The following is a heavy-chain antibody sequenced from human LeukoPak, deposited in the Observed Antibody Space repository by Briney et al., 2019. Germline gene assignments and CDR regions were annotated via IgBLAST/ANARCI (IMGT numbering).Heavy chain of an antibody. CDR2: IYHSGST. Sequence: YPSETLSLTCTVSGYSISSGYYWGWIRQPPGKGLEWIGSIYHSGSTYYNPSLKSRVTISADTSKNQFSLKLSSVTAADTAVYYCARDLQTIFGVGKSGWFDPWGQGTLVTVSS. J-gene: IGHJ5*02. CDR3: ARDLQTIFGVGKSGWFDP. D-gene: IGHD3-3*01. CDR1: GYSISSGYY. V-gene: IGHV4-38-2*02.